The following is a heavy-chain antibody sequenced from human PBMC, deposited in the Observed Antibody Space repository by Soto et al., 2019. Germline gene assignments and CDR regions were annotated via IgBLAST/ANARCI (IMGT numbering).Heavy chain of an antibody. D-gene: IGHD1-20*01. V-gene: IGHV1-46*01. Sequence: GASVKVSCKASGYPFTRYYIHWVRQAPGHGPEWRGIIDPSAGTSKYPQKFQGRVTMTGDTSTNTVYMELSSLRSDDTAVYSCARDLXPEDRISPDYYFYGLDVWGPGTSVTVSS. J-gene: IGHJ6*02. CDR2: IDPSAGTS. CDR3: ARDLXPEDRISPDYYFYGLDV. CDR1: GYPFTRYY.